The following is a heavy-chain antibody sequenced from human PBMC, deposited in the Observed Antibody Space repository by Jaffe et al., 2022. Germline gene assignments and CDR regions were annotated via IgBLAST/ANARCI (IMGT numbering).Heavy chain of an antibody. CDR2: INAGNGNT. D-gene: IGHD3-10*01. J-gene: IGHJ4*02. CDR1: GYTFTSYA. Sequence: QVQLVQSGAEVKKPGASVKVSCKASGYTFTSYAMHWVRQAPGQRLEWMGWINAGNGNTKYSQKFQGRVTITRDTSASTAYMELSSLRSEDTAVYYCARVGGLGELYRKTDYWGQGTLVTVSS. V-gene: IGHV1-3*01. CDR3: ARVGGLGELYRKTDY.